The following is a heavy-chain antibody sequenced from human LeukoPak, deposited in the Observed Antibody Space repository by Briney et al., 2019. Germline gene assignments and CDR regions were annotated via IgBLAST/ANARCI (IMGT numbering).Heavy chain of an antibody. V-gene: IGHV3-15*01. CDR3: TPSIAVAGSLDY. CDR1: GFTFSNVW. Sequence: PGGSLRLSCAASGFTFSNVWMSWVRQAPGKGLEWVCRIKGKTDGGTTDYAAPVKGRFTISRDDSKNTLNLQMNSLKTEDTAVYYCTPSIAVAGSLDYWGQGTLVTVSS. CDR2: IKGKTDGGTT. D-gene: IGHD6-19*01. J-gene: IGHJ4*02.